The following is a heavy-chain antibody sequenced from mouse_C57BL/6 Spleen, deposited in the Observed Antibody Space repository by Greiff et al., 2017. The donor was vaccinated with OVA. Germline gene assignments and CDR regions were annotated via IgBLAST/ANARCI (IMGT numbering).Heavy chain of an antibody. CDR2: IDPETGGT. V-gene: IGHV1-15*01. CDR3: TREGYYSNYVPYFDY. D-gene: IGHD2-5*01. Sequence: QVQLKESGAELVRPGASVTLSCKASGYTFTDYEMHWVKQTPVHGLEWIGAIDPETGGTAYNQKFKGKAILTADKSSSTAYMELRSLTSEDSAVYYCTREGYYSNYVPYFDYWGQGTTLTVSS. J-gene: IGHJ2*01. CDR1: GYTFTDYE.